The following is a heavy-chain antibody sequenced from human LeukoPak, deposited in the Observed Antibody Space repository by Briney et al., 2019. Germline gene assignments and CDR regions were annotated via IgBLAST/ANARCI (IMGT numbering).Heavy chain of an antibody. D-gene: IGHD3-10*01. CDR3: ARDSGSGGAGSFPF. Sequence: PGKSLRLSCAVSGFTFDTYTMYWVRQAPGKGLEWLAAISYDGSNKNYADAVKGRFTISRDNSNNTLYLQMTSLRAEDTAVFYCARDSGSGGAGSFPFWGQGTLVTVSS. J-gene: IGHJ4*02. CDR1: GFTFDTYT. V-gene: IGHV3-30*04. CDR2: ISYDGSNK.